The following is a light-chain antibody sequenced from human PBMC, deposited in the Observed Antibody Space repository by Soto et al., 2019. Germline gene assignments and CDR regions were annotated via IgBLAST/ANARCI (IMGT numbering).Light chain of an antibody. J-gene: IGKJ1*01. V-gene: IGKV1-6*01. CDR2: AAS. Sequence: AIQMTQSPSSLSASVGDRVTITCRASQDIRDDLGWYQHKPGKAPKVLIYAASSLQSGVPSRFSGSGSGTDFHLTISSLQPADFATYYCLRDYSYPRTFGQGTKVEI. CDR3: LRDYSYPRT. CDR1: QDIRDD.